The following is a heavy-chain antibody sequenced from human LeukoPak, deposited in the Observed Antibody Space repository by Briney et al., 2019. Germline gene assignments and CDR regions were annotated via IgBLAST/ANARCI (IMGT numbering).Heavy chain of an antibody. D-gene: IGHD3-10*01. CDR1: GFTFSSYD. V-gene: IGHV3-13*01. CDR2: IGTAGDT. CDR3: ARDTLRGSGSGAFDI. Sequence: GGSLRLSCAASGFTFSSYDMHWVRQATGKGLEWVSAIGTAGDTYYPGSVKGRFTISRENAKNSLYLQMNSLRAGDTAVYYCARDTLRGSGSGAFDIWGQGTMVTVSS. J-gene: IGHJ3*02.